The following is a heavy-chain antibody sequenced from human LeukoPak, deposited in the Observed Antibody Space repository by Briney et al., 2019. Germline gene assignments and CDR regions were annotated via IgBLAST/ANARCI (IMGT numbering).Heavy chain of an antibody. CDR1: GGTFSSYA. J-gene: IGHJ4*02. CDR2: IIPIFGTA. D-gene: IGHD5-18*01. CDR3: SRDSNTAMVTYFDY. V-gene: IGHV1-69*13. Sequence: SVKVSCKASGGTFSSYAISWVRQAPGQGLEWMGGIIPIFGTANYAQKFQGRVTITADESTSTAYMELSSLRSEDTAVYYFSRDSNTAMVTYFDYWGQGTLVTVSS.